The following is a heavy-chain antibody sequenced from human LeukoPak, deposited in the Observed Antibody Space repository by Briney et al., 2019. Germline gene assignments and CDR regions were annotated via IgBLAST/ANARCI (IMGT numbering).Heavy chain of an antibody. CDR2: IWYDGSNK. J-gene: IGHJ6*03. Sequence: GGSLRLSCAASGFTFSSYGMHWVRQAPGKGLEWVAVIWYDGSNKYYADSVKGRFTISRDNSKNTLYLQMNSLRAEDTAVYYCAKVATTLPYYYYMDVWGKGTSVTVSS. D-gene: IGHD1-26*01. CDR3: AKVATTLPYYYYMDV. V-gene: IGHV3-33*06. CDR1: GFTFSSYG.